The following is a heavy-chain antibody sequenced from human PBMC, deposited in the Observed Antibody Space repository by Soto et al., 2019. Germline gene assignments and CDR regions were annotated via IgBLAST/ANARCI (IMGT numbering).Heavy chain of an antibody. Sequence: GGSLRLSCAASGFTFSSYAMHWVRQAPGKGLEWVAVISYDGSNKYYANSVKGRFTISRDNSKNTLYLQMNSLRAEDTAVYYCARGGGMTTVTYYYYYYGMDVWGQGTTVTVSS. CDR3: ARGGGMTTVTYYYYYYGMDV. D-gene: IGHD4-4*01. CDR2: ISYDGSNK. V-gene: IGHV3-30-3*01. J-gene: IGHJ6*02. CDR1: GFTFSSYA.